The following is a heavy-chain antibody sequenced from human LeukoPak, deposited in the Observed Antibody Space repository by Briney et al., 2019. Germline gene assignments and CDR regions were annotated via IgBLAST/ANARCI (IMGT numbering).Heavy chain of an antibody. CDR1: GGTFSNYG. D-gene: IGHD6-19*01. CDR3: ARARYSTGWYWWFDP. J-gene: IGHJ5*02. Sequence: SVEVSCKASGGTFSNYGISWVRQAPGQGLEWMGAIIPIFDTTNYAQKFQGRVTITADKSTSTAYMELSSLRSEDTAVYYCARARYSTGWYWWFDPWGQGALVTVSS. CDR2: IIPIFDTT. V-gene: IGHV1-69*06.